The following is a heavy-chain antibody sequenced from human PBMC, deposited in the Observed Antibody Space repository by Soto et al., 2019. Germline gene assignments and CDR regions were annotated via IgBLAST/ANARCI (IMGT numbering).Heavy chain of an antibody. CDR2: ISYIGST. Sequence: SETLSLTCTVSGGSINSYYWSWIRQPPGKGLEWIGYISYIGSTNYNPSLKNRVTISVDTSKNQLSLKLSSVTAADTAVYYCEKAASYYDINWFDPWGQGTLVTVSS. CDR1: GGSINSYY. V-gene: IGHV4-59*01. J-gene: IGHJ5*02. D-gene: IGHD3-22*01. CDR3: EKAASYYDINWFDP.